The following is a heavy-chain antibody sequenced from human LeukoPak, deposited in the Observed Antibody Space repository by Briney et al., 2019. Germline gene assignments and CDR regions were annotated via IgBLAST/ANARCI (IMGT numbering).Heavy chain of an antibody. CDR3: AKDRGDSSGYFNWFDP. V-gene: IGHV3-23*01. CDR2: ISGSGGST. J-gene: IGHJ5*02. CDR1: GFTFSSYA. Sequence: GGSLRLSCAASGFTFSSYAMSWVRQAPGKGLEWVSAISGSGGSTYYADSVKGRFTISRDNSKNTLYLQMNSLRAEDTAVYYCAKDRGDSSGYFNWFDPWGQGTLVTVSS. D-gene: IGHD3-22*01.